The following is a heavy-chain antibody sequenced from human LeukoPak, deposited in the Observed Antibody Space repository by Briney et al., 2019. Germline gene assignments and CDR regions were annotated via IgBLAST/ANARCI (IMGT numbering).Heavy chain of an antibody. Sequence: GGSLRLACAASGFTFSSYAMSWVRQAPGKGLEWVSAISGSGGSTYYADSVRGRFTISRHNSKNTLYLQMNSLRAGDTAVYYCAKEEGYSYGYVDYWGQGTLVTVSS. D-gene: IGHD5-18*01. CDR3: AKEEGYSYGYVDY. J-gene: IGHJ4*02. V-gene: IGHV3-23*01. CDR1: GFTFSSYA. CDR2: ISGSGGST.